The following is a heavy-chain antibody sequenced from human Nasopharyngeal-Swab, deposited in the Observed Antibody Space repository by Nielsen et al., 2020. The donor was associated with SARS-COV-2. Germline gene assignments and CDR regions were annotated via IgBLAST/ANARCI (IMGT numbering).Heavy chain of an antibody. Sequence: RQAAGKGLEWIGYIYYSGSTYYNPSLKSRVTISVDTPKNQFSLKLSSVTAADTAVYYCARVFWGYCSSTSCSNYYYYYYMDVWGKGTTVTVSS. V-gene: IGHV4-31*02. CDR2: IYYSGST. CDR3: ARVFWGYCSSTSCSNYYYYYYMDV. J-gene: IGHJ6*03. D-gene: IGHD2-2*01.